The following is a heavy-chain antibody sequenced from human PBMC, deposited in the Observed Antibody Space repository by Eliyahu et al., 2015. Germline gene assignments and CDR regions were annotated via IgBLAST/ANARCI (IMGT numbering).Heavy chain of an antibody. Sequence: QLQLQESGPGLVKPSEXLSLTCTVXXXSISSSSYYWGXXRXPPGKGLEWIGGIYYSGSTYYNPSLKSRVTISVDTSKNQFSLKLSSVTAADTAVYYCARLSRDYDILTGYSPAIDYWGQGTLVTVSS. D-gene: IGHD3-9*01. CDR3: ARLSRDYDILTGYSPAIDY. CDR1: XXSISSSSYY. V-gene: IGHV4-39*01. J-gene: IGHJ4*02. CDR2: IYYSGST.